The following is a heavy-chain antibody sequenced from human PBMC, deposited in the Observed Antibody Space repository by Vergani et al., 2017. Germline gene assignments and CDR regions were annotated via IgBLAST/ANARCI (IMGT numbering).Heavy chain of an antibody. J-gene: IGHJ6*02. V-gene: IGHV4-4*02. CDR3: AGRIFGVVIEMWYGMDV. CDR1: GGSISSSNW. D-gene: IGHD3-3*01. CDR2: IYHSGST. Sequence: QVQLQQWGPGLVKPSGTLSLTCAVSGGSISSSNWWSWVRQPPGKGLEWIGEIYHSGSTNYNPSLKSRVTISVDKSKNQFSLKLSSVTAADTAVYYCAGRIFGVVIEMWYGMDVWGQGTTVTVSS.